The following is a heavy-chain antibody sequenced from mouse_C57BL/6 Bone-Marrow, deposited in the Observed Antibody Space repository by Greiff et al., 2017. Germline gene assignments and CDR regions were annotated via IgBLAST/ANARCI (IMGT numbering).Heavy chain of an antibody. J-gene: IGHJ4*01. V-gene: IGHV14-3*01. D-gene: IGHD1-1*01. Sequence: EVKVVESGAELARPGASVKLSCKASGYTFTSYGISWVKQRPGQGLEWIGRIDPANGNTKYAPKFQGKATITADTSSNTAYLQLSSLTSEDTAIYYGVRPIYYCGSSCAMDYWGQGTSVTVSS. CDR1: GYTFTSYG. CDR3: VRPIYYCGSSCAMDY. CDR2: IDPANGNT.